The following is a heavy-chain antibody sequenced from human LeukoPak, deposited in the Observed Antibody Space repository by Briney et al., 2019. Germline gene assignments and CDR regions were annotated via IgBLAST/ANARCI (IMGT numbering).Heavy chain of an antibody. CDR1: RGSISSSNYY. Sequence: PSETLSLTCSVSRGSISSSNYYWGWIRQPPGKGLEWIGAIYHSGTTYYNPSLKNRLTFSVDTSNNQFSVRLRSVTAADTAIYYCGRYKSTLGPFDFWGQGTLVTVSS. CDR2: IYHSGTT. J-gene: IGHJ4*02. CDR3: GRYKSTLGPFDF. D-gene: IGHD2/OR15-2a*01. V-gene: IGHV4-39*07.